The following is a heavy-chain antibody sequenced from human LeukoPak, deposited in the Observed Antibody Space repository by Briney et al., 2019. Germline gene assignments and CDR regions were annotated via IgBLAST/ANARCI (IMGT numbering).Heavy chain of an antibody. J-gene: IGHJ4*02. Sequence: GGSLRLSCAASGFTFDDYAMHWVRQAPGKGLEWVSGISWNSGSIGYADSVKGRFTISRDNAKNSLYLQMNSLGAEDTAVYYCARLTGEIDYWGQGTLVTVSS. V-gene: IGHV3-9*01. CDR2: ISWNSGSI. CDR1: GFTFDDYA. D-gene: IGHD7-27*01. CDR3: ARLTGEIDY.